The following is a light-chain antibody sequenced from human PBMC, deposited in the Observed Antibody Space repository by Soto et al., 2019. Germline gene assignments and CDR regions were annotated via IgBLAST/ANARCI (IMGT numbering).Light chain of an antibody. CDR3: KQYCSSPT. V-gene: IGKV3-20*01. CDR2: GAS. Sequence: EIVLTQSPGTLSLFPGERATLSCRASQSLTTRYLAWYQQKPGQAPRLLIYGASSRATGITDSFSGSGSRTDFTLPISRLEPKYFAVHSCKQYCSSPTFGQGTRLEIK. CDR1: QSLTTRY. J-gene: IGKJ5*01.